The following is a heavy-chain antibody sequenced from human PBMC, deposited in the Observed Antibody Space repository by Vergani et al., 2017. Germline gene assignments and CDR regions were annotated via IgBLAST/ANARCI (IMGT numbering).Heavy chain of an antibody. CDR3: TTDARANWNDPWDY. V-gene: IGHV3-15*01. CDR1: GFTFSNAW. CDR2: IKSKTDGGTT. D-gene: IGHD1-1*01. J-gene: IGHJ4*02. Sequence: EVQLVESGGGLVKPGGSLRLSCAASGFTFSNAWMSWVRQAPGKGLEWVGRIKSKTDGGTTDYAAPAKGRFTISRDDSKNTLYLQMNSLKTEDTAVYYCTTDARANWNDPWDYWGQGTLVTVSS.